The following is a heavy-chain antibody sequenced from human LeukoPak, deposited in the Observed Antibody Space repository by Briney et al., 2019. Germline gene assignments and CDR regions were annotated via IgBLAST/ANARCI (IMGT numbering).Heavy chain of an antibody. D-gene: IGHD6-6*01. V-gene: IGHV1-69*13. CDR2: IIPIFGTA. Sequence: SVKVSCKASGGTFSSYAISWVRQAPGQGLEWMGGIIPIFGTANYAQKFQGRVTITADESTSTAYMELSSLRSEDTAVYYCARDTAYSSSSVASFDYWGQGTLVTISS. CDR1: GGTFSSYA. J-gene: IGHJ4*02. CDR3: ARDTAYSSSSVASFDY.